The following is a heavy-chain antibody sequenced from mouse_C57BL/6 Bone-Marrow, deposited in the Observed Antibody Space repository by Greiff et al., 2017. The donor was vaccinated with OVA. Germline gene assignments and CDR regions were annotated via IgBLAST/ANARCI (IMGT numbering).Heavy chain of an antibody. J-gene: IGHJ2*01. Sequence: QVQLKQPGAELVRPGSSVKLSCKASGYTFTSYWMHWVKQRPIQGLEWIGNIDPSDSETHYNQKFKDKATLTVDKSSSTAYMQLSSLTSEDSAVYYCARENWDYFDDWGQGTTLTVSS. D-gene: IGHD4-1*01. CDR1: GYTFTSYW. CDR3: ARENWDYFDD. V-gene: IGHV1-52*01. CDR2: IDPSDSET.